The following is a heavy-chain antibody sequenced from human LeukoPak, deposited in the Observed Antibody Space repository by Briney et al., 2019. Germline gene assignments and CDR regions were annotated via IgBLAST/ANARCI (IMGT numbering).Heavy chain of an antibody. J-gene: IGHJ6*02. CDR1: GYTFTSYY. Sequence: ASVKVSCKASGYTFTSYYMHWVRQAPGQGLEWMGIINPSGGSTSYAQKFQGRVTMTRDTSTSTVYMELSSLRSEDTAVYYCARGPPPDYYDSSGYYWGDGMDVWGQGTTVTVSS. D-gene: IGHD3-22*01. CDR3: ARGPPPDYYDSSGYYWGDGMDV. CDR2: INPSGGST. V-gene: IGHV1-46*01.